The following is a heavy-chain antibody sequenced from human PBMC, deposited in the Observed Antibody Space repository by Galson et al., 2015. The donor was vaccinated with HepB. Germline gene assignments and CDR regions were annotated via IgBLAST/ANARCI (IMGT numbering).Heavy chain of an antibody. Sequence: SLRLSCAASGFTFSSYAMSWVRQAPGKGLEWVSAISGSGGSTYYADSVKGRFTISRDNSKNTLYLQMNSLRAEDTAVYYCAKDLEYYYDSSGYCLDYWGQGTLVTVSS. CDR1: GFTFSSYA. V-gene: IGHV3-23*01. CDR2: ISGSGGST. CDR3: AKDLEYYYDSSGYCLDY. D-gene: IGHD3-22*01. J-gene: IGHJ4*02.